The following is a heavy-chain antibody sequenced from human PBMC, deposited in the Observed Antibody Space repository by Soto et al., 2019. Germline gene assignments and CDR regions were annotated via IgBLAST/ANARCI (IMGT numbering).Heavy chain of an antibody. V-gene: IGHV4-59*08. CDR2: IYYSGST. CDR3: ARTPIGYCSGGTCSNWFDP. Sequence: PSETLSLTCTVSGGSISGNYWSWIRQPPGKGLEWIGYIYYSGSTYLSPSLKSRVTMSVDTSKNQFSLKLRSVTAADTAVYYCARTPIGYCSGGTCSNWFDPWGKGTLVTVSS. CDR1: GGSISGNY. J-gene: IGHJ5*02. D-gene: IGHD2-15*01.